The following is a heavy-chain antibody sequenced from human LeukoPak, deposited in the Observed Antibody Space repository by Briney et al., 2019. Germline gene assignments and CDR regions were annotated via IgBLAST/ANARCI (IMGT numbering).Heavy chain of an antibody. CDR1: GFTFSSYA. CDR2: ISGSGANT. D-gene: IGHD1-14*01. Sequence: GGSLRLSCAASGFTFSSYAMSWVRQAPGKGLEWVSAISGSGANTYYADSVKGRFTISRDNSKNSLYLQMNSLRTEDTALYYCAKDGKNHFDSWGQGTLVTVSS. J-gene: IGHJ4*02. V-gene: IGHV3-23*01. CDR3: AKDGKNHFDS.